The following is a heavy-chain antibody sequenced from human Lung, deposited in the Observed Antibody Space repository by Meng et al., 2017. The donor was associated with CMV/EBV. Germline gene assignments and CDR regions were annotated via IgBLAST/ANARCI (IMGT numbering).Heavy chain of an antibody. CDR2: INPNTGAT. J-gene: IGHJ6*02. Sequence: ASVXVSXXASGYTFIGYNIHWVRQAPGQGLEWMGWINPNTGATKFAERFQGRVTLTTDTSISTAYMELSRLKSDDTAVFFCARLFHTSLGTNYYYGMDVWGQGXTVTVSS. CDR3: ARLFHTSLGTNYYYGMDV. V-gene: IGHV1-2*02. D-gene: IGHD3-3*01. CDR1: GYTFIGYN.